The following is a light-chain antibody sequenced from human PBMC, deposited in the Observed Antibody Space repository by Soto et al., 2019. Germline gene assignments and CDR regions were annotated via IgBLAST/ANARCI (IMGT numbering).Light chain of an antibody. Sequence: QSCLTHPGSGCRSPGQAFTISGTGPSXNVRGYNYFSWLLQHTGRASNLKICEVSNPPSGVSNLLSGSKSCYMASLTISSLQAEDAADYSCTLFTSSNTWVFGGGTQITVL. CDR1: SXNVRGYNY. J-gene: IGLJ3*02. CDR3: TLFTSSNTWV. CDR2: EVS. V-gene: IGLV2-14*03.